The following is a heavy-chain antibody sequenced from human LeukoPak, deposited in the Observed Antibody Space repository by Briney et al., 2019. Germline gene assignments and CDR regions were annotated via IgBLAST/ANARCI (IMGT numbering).Heavy chain of an antibody. Sequence: SVKVSCKASGGTFSSYAISWVRQAPGQGLEWMGGIIPIFGTGNYAQKFQGRVTITADESTSTAYMELSSLRSEDTAVYYCASGGYSGYDWDLYYFDYWGQGTLVTVSS. V-gene: IGHV1-69*13. CDR2: IIPIFGTG. CDR1: GGTFSSYA. D-gene: IGHD5-12*01. J-gene: IGHJ4*02. CDR3: ASGGYSGYDWDLYYFDY.